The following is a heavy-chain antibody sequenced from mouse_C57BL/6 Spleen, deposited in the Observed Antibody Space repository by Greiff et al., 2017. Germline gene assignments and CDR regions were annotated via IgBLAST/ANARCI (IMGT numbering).Heavy chain of an antibody. Sequence: QVQLKESGPGLVAPSQSLSITCTVSGFSLTSYGVHWVRQPPGKGLEWLVVLWSDGSSTYNSALKSRLSISQDNSKSQVFLKMNSLQTDDTAMDYCARHGLLQGAMDYWGQGTSVTVSS. D-gene: IGHD2-3*01. J-gene: IGHJ4*01. CDR1: GFSLTSYG. CDR2: LWSDGSS. CDR3: ARHGLLQGAMDY. V-gene: IGHV2-6-1*01.